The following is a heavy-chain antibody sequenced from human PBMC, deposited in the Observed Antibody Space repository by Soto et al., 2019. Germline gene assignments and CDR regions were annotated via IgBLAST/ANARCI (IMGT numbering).Heavy chain of an antibody. Sequence: QVQLVESGGGVVQPGRSLRLSCAASGFTFSSYAMHWVRQAPGKGLEWVAVISYDGSNKYYADSVKGRFTISRDNSKNRLYLQMNSLRAEDTAVYYCAREGCISASCYDGWYFDLWGRGTLVTVSS. D-gene: IGHD2-2*01. V-gene: IGHV3-30-3*01. CDR3: AREGCISASCYDGWYFDL. CDR1: GFTFSSYA. J-gene: IGHJ2*01. CDR2: ISYDGSNK.